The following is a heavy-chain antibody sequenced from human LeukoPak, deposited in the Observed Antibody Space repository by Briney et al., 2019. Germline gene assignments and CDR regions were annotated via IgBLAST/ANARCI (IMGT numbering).Heavy chain of an antibody. CDR2: INPNSGGT. J-gene: IGHJ3*02. CDR3: ASPPVHYYDSSGYYDAFDI. Sequence: ASVKVSCKASGYTFTGYYMHWVRQAPGQGLEWMGRINPNSGGTNYARKFQGRVTMTRDTSISTAYMELSRLRSDDTAVYYCASPPVHYYDSSGYYDAFDIWGQGTMVTVSS. D-gene: IGHD3-22*01. CDR1: GYTFTGYY. V-gene: IGHV1-2*06.